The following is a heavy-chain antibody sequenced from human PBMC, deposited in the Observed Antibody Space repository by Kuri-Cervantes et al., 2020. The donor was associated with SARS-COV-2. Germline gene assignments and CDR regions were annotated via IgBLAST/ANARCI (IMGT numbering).Heavy chain of an antibody. CDR3: ARGAHCSSTSCKPLDY. Sequence: ESLKISCAVYVGSFSGYYWTWIRQPPGKGLEWIGEINHSGSTNYNPSLKSRVTISVDKSKNQFSLKLSSVTAADTAVYYCARGAHCSSTSCKPLDYWGQGTLVTVSS. D-gene: IGHD2-2*01. CDR2: INHSGST. J-gene: IGHJ4*02. V-gene: IGHV4-34*01. CDR1: VGSFSGYY.